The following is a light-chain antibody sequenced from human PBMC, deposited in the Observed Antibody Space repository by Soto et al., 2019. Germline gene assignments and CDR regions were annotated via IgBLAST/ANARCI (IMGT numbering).Light chain of an antibody. CDR3: CSYAGTYV. J-gene: IGLJ1*01. Sequence: QSALTQPHPVSGSPGQSVTISCTGTSSDIGGYNYVSWYQHHPGKAPKLMIFDVSKRPSGVPDRFSGSKSGNTASLTIFGLQADDEADYYCCSYAGTYVFGTGTKLTVL. V-gene: IGLV2-11*01. CDR2: DVS. CDR1: SSDIGGYNY.